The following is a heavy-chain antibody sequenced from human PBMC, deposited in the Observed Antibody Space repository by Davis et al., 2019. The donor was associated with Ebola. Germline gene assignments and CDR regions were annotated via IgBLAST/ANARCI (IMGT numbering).Heavy chain of an antibody. D-gene: IGHD6-6*01. Sequence: SETLSLTCTVSGGSISSYYWSWIRQPPGKGLEWIGYIYYSGSTYYSPSLQSRVTISVDTSKNQFSLKLSSVTAADTAVYYCARLRLGSSANFDYWGQGTLVTVSS. CDR1: GGSISSYY. CDR3: ARLRLGSSANFDY. J-gene: IGHJ4*02. CDR2: IYYSGST. V-gene: IGHV4-59*08.